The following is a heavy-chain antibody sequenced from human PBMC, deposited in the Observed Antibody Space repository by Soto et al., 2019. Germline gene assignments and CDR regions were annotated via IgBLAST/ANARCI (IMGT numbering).Heavy chain of an antibody. CDR3: ARDRLRYNWNDFPYYYYGMDV. CDR2: ISYDGSNK. CDR1: GFTFSSYA. Sequence: QVQLVESGGGVVQPGRSLRLSCAASGFTFSSYARHWVRQAPGKGLEWVAVISYDGSNKYYADSVKGRFTISRDNSKNTLYLQMNSLRAEDTAVYYCARDRLRYNWNDFPYYYYGMDVWGQGTTVNVSS. V-gene: IGHV3-30-3*01. D-gene: IGHD1-1*01. J-gene: IGHJ6*02.